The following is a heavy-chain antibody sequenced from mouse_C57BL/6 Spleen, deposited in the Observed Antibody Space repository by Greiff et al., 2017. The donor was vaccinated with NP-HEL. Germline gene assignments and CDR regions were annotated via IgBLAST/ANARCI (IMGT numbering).Heavy chain of an antibody. CDR1: GFTFSSYA. V-gene: IGHV5-9-1*02. J-gene: IGHJ1*03. CDR2: ISSGGDYI. D-gene: IGHD1-1*01. Sequence: EVKLVESGEGLVKPGGSLKLSCAASGFTFSSYAMSWVRQTPEKRLEWVAYISSGGDYIYYADTVKGRFTISRDNARNTLYLQMSSLKSEDTAMYYCTRGITTVVATDFDVWGTGTTVTVSS. CDR3: TRGITTVVATDFDV.